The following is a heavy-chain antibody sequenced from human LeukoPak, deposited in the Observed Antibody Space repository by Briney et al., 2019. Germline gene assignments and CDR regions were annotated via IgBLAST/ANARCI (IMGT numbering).Heavy chain of an antibody. Sequence: PGGSLRLSCAASGFTISTNYMSWVRQDPGKGLVWVSSISSDGTTTRYADSVKGRFTISRDNAKNTLDLQMNSLRAEDTAVYYCTKGVVGSTPYGMDVWGQGTTVTVSS. J-gene: IGHJ6*02. CDR1: GFTISTNY. V-gene: IGHV3-74*01. CDR3: TKGVVGSTPYGMDV. CDR2: ISSDGTTT. D-gene: IGHD1-26*01.